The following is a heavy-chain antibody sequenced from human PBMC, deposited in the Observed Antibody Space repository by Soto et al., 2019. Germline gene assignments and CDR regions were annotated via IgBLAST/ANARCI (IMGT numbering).Heavy chain of an antibody. J-gene: IGHJ4*02. Sequence: GGSLXLSCAASGFTFSSYIMNWVRQAPGKGLEWVSSISSSSSYIYYADSVKGRFTISRDNAKNSLYLQMNSLRAEDTAVYYCARGKGVYYDILTGPVDYWGQGTLVTVSS. CDR1: GFTFSSYI. V-gene: IGHV3-21*01. CDR2: ISSSSSYI. D-gene: IGHD3-9*01. CDR3: ARGKGVYYDILTGPVDY.